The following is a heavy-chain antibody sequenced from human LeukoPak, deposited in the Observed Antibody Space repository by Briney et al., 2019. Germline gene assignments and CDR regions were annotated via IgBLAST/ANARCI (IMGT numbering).Heavy chain of an antibody. CDR2: TYYRSKWYN. V-gene: IGHV6-1*01. D-gene: IGHD6-13*01. Sequence: SQTLSLTCAISGDSVSSNSAAWNWIRQSPSRGLEWLGRTYYRSKWYNDYAVSVKSRITINPDTSKNQFSLQLNSVTPEDTAVYYCARDGAAAGSWGYYYMDVWGKGTTVTVSS. CDR1: GDSVSSNSAA. J-gene: IGHJ6*03. CDR3: ARDGAAAGSWGYYYMDV.